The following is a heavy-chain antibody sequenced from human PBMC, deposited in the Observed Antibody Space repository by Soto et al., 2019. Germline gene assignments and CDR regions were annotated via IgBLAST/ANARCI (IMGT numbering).Heavy chain of an antibody. Sequence: GASVKVSCKASGYTFTSYYMHWVRQAPGQGLEWMGIINPSGGSTSYAQKFQGRVTMTRDTSTGTVYMELSSLRSEDTAVYYCARDGYYDFWSGPVGYSYYFDYWGQGTLVTVSS. CDR1: GYTFTSYY. CDR3: ARDGYYDFWSGPVGYSYYFDY. D-gene: IGHD3-3*01. CDR2: INPSGGST. J-gene: IGHJ4*02. V-gene: IGHV1-46*01.